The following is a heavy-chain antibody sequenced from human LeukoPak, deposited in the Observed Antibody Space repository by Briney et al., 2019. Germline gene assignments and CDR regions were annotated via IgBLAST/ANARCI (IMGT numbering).Heavy chain of an antibody. J-gene: IGHJ5*02. CDR2: ISASGDRT. D-gene: IGHD3-10*01. V-gene: IGHV3-23*01. Sequence: GGSLRLSCAASGFTFSSYAMSWVRQAPGRGLEWVSAISASGDRTYYADSVKGRFTISRDNSKNTLYLQMNSLRAEDTAVYSCAKNGEVLSWFDPWGQGTLVTVSS. CDR3: AKNGEVLSWFDP. CDR1: GFTFSSYA.